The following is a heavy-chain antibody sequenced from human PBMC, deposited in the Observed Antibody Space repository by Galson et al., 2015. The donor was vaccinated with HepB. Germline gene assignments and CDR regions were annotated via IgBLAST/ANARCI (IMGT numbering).Heavy chain of an antibody. CDR1: GFTFSSYA. Sequence: SLRLSCAASGFTFSSYAMHWVRQAPGKGLEYVSAISSNGGSTYYADSVKGRFTISRDNSKNTLYLQMSSLRAEDTAVYHCVKDSYSYGTGYFDYWGQGTLVTVSS. D-gene: IGHD5-18*01. CDR2: ISSNGGST. V-gene: IGHV3-64D*06. CDR3: VKDSYSYGTGYFDY. J-gene: IGHJ4*02.